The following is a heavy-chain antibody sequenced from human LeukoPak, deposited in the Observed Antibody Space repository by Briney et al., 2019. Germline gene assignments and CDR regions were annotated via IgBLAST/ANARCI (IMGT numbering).Heavy chain of an antibody. CDR2: IIPIFGTA. J-gene: IGHJ4*02. D-gene: IGHD1-26*01. CDR1: GGTFSSYG. Sequence: SVTVSCKASGGTFSSYGISWVRQAPGQGLEWMGGIIPIFGTANYAQKFQGRVTMTEDTSTDTAYMELSSLRSEDTAVYYCATVSGSYPVWGQGTLVTVSS. V-gene: IGHV1-69*06. CDR3: ATVSGSYPV.